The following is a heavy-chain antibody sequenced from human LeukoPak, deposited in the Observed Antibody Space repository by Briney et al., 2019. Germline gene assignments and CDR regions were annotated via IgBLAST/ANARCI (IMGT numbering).Heavy chain of an antibody. CDR1: GYTFTGYY. D-gene: IGHD3-22*01. CDR3: AIPQGDYYDSSGYYYGSNFAFDI. V-gene: IGHV1-8*02. CDR2: INPNSGNT. Sequence: ASVKVSCKASGYTFTGYYMHWVRQAPGQGLEWMGWINPNSGNTGYAQKFQGRVTMTRNTSISTAYMELSSLRSEDTAVYYCAIPQGDYYDSSGYYYGSNFAFDIWGQGTMVTVSS. J-gene: IGHJ3*02.